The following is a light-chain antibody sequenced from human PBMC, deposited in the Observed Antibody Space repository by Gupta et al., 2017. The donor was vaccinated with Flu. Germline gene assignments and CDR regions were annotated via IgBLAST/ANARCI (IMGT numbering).Light chain of an antibody. CDR1: RSVSNF. J-gene: IGKJ1*01. Sequence: ETVLTQSPATLSLSPGERATLSCRASRSVSNFLAWYQQKPGQAPRLLIYDASNRATGIPARFSGSGSGTDFTLTISSLDPEDFAVYYCQQRYDSWTFGQGTKVEIK. CDR3: QQRYDSWT. CDR2: DAS. V-gene: IGKV3-11*01.